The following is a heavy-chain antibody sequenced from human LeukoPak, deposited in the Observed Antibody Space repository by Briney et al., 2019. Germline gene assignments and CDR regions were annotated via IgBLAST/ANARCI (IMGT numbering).Heavy chain of an antibody. Sequence: ASVKVSCKASGYTFTSYDINWVRQATGQGLEWMGWMNPNSGNIGYAQKFQGRVTMTRYTSISTAYMELSSLRSEDTAVYYCARGGFKHYYYYGMDVWGQGTTVTVSS. CDR1: GYTFTSYD. V-gene: IGHV1-8*01. J-gene: IGHJ6*02. CDR2: MNPNSGNI. CDR3: ARGGFKHYYYYGMDV. D-gene: IGHD3-10*01.